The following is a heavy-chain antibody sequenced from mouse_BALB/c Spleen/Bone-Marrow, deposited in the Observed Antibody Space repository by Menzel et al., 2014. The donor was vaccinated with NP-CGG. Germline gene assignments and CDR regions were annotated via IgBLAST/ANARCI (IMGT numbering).Heavy chain of an antibody. CDR1: GFTFSSYT. Sequence: EVHLVESGGGLVKPGGSLKLSCAASGFTFSSYTMSWVRQTPEKRLEWVATISSGGSYTYYPDSVKGRFTISRDNAKNTLSLKMNSLKSEDTAMYYCTRDGKGNYDYAMNYWGQETSVPASS. V-gene: IGHV5-6-4*01. CDR2: ISSGGSYT. D-gene: IGHD2-1*01. CDR3: TRDGKGNYDYAMNY. J-gene: IGHJ4*01.